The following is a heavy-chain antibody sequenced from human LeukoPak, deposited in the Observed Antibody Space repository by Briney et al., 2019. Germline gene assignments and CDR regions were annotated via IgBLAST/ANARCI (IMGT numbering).Heavy chain of an antibody. J-gene: IGHJ3*02. CDR3: ARFSRKYVAFDI. V-gene: IGHV3-30-3*01. Sequence: GRSLRLSSAASAFTFTSYAMHWVRQAAGKGQEWLAVISYDGSNKYYADSVKGRFTISRDNSKNTLYLQMNSLRAEDTAVYYCARFSRKYVAFDIWGQGTMVTVSS. CDR1: AFTFTSYA. D-gene: IGHD2-2*01. CDR2: ISYDGSNK.